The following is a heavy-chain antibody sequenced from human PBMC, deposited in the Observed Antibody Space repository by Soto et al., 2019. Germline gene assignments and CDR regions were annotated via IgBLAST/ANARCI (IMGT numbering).Heavy chain of an antibody. J-gene: IGHJ3*02. CDR3: ARVLWFGELFAFDI. Sequence: PXETLSLTCAVSGGSISSGGYSWSWIRQPPGKGLEWIGYIYHSGSTYYNPSLKSRVTISVDRSKNQFSLKLSSVTAADTAVYYCARVLWFGELFAFDIWGQGTMVTVSS. CDR1: GGSISSGGYS. V-gene: IGHV4-30-2*01. CDR2: IYHSGST. D-gene: IGHD3-10*01.